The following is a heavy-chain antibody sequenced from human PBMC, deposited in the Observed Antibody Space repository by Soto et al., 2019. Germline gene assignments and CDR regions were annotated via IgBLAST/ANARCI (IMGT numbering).Heavy chain of an antibody. D-gene: IGHD3-22*01. Sequence: GGSLRLPCAASGFTFSSYAMSWVRQAPGKGLEWVSAISGSGGSTYYADSVKGRFTISRDNSKNTLYLQMNSLRAEDTAVYYCAGGITMIVVVIQNAFDIWGQGTMVTVSS. CDR2: ISGSGGST. CDR3: AGGITMIVVVIQNAFDI. V-gene: IGHV3-23*01. J-gene: IGHJ3*02. CDR1: GFTFSSYA.